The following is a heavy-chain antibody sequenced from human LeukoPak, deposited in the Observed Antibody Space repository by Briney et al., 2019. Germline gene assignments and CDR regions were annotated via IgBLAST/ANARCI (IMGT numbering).Heavy chain of an antibody. CDR2: ISGSAGIA. V-gene: IGHV3-23*01. Sequence: GGSLRLSCAASGFTFSSYSMNWVRQAPGKGLEWVSAISGSAGIAYYADSVKGRFSVSRDNSKNTLYLQMNSLRAEDTAVYYCAKDYSSGYYFDYNYGMDVWGQGTTVTVSS. CDR3: AKDYSSGYYFDYNYGMDV. CDR1: GFTFSSYS. J-gene: IGHJ6*02. D-gene: IGHD3-22*01.